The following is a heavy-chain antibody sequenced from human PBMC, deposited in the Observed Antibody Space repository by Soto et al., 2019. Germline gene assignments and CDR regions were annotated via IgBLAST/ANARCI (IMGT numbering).Heavy chain of an antibody. Sequence: PGESRKISCKGSGDSFSSYWIGWVRQMPGKGLEWMGIIYPGDSETRYSPSFQGQVTIAADKSIRTAYLYWRSLKASDTAIYYCARVLLNDGYSHHGMDVWGQAPTVTV. J-gene: IGHJ6*02. CDR3: ARVLLNDGYSHHGMDV. CDR1: GDSFSSYW. D-gene: IGHD1-1*01. CDR2: IYPGDSET. V-gene: IGHV5-51*01.